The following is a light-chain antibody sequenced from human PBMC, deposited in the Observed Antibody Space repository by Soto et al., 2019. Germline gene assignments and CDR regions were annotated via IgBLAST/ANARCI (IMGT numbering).Light chain of an antibody. V-gene: IGKV3-15*01. CDR3: QHYNNWPPYT. J-gene: IGKJ5*01. Sequence: EIVMTQSPATLSVSPGGRATLSCRASQSVSSNLAWYQQKPGQAPRLLIYGASTRATGIPARFSGSGSGTEFTLTITSLQSEDFAVCYCQHYNNWPPYTFGQGTRLE. CDR1: QSVSSN. CDR2: GAS.